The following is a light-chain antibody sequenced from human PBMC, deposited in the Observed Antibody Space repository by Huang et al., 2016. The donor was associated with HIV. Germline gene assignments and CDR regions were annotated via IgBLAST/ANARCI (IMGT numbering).Light chain of an antibody. J-gene: IGKJ2*03. CDR2: DAS. Sequence: IVMTQSPATMSVSPGQRVTLSCRASQSVSNKVAWYQQKPGQAPRLLIEDASKRAINTPARFSGSGSGTEFTLTINSLQSEDFAVYHCQQYNNWPRESFGQGTKLEIK. V-gene: IGKV3-15*01. CDR3: QQYNNWPRES. CDR1: QSVSNK.